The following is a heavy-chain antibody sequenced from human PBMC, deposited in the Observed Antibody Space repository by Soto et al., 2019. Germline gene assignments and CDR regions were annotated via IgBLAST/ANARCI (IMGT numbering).Heavy chain of an antibody. J-gene: IGHJ6*02. Sequence: SQTLSLTCAISGDSVSSNSAAWNWIRQSPSRGLGWLGRTYYRSKWYNDYAVSVKSRITINPDTSKNQFSLQLNSVTPEDTAVYYCARGRRIAAAETYRMDVWGQGTTVTVSS. V-gene: IGHV6-1*01. CDR2: TYYRSKWYN. CDR3: ARGRRIAAAETYRMDV. D-gene: IGHD6-13*01. CDR1: GDSVSSNSAA.